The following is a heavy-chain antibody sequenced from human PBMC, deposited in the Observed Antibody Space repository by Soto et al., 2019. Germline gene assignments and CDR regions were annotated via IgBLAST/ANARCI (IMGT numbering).Heavy chain of an antibody. Sequence: GASVKVSCKASGYTFTSYDINWVRQATGQGLEWMGWMNPNSGNTGYAQKFQGRVTMTRNTSISTAYMELSSLRSEDTAVYYCARERGYCSGGSCYVGAFDIWGQGTMVTVSS. CDR3: ARERGYCSGGSCYVGAFDI. J-gene: IGHJ3*02. CDR2: MNPNSGNT. CDR1: GYTFTSYD. V-gene: IGHV1-8*01. D-gene: IGHD2-15*01.